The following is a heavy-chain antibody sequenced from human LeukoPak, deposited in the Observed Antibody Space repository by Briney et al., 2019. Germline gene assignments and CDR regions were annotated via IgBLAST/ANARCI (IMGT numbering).Heavy chain of an antibody. CDR1: GFTFSSYA. J-gene: IGHJ4*02. CDR2: ISGGGGST. D-gene: IGHD2-15*01. CDR3: AKDLTSGGSLFDY. Sequence: GGSLRLSCAASGFTFSSYAMSWVRQAPGKGLKWVSAISGGGGSTYYADSVKGRFTISRDNSRNTLYLQMNSLRAEDTAVYCCAKDLTSGGSLFDYWGQGTLVTVSS. V-gene: IGHV3-23*01.